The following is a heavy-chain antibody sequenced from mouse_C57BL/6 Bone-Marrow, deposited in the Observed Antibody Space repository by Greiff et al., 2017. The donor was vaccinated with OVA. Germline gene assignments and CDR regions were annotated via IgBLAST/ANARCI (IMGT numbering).Heavy chain of an antibody. V-gene: IGHV14-4*01. J-gene: IGHJ3*01. D-gene: IGHD2-4*01. Sequence: EVQPQQSGAELVRPGASVKLSCTASGFNIKDDYMHWVKQRPEQGLEWIGWIDPENGDTEYASKFQGKATITADTSSNTAYLQLSSLTSEDTAVYYCTTRGTDYDYDGAWFAYWGQGTLVTVSA. CDR3: TTRGTDYDYDGAWFAY. CDR1: GFNIKDDY. CDR2: IDPENGDT.